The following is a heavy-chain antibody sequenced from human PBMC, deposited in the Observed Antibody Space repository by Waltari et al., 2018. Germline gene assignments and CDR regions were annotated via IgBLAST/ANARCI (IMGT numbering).Heavy chain of an antibody. V-gene: IGHV4-39*01. Sequence: QMELQESGPRLVKPSETLSLTCNVSGDSISGSRNYWAWLRQPPGKNLQWIGSIHSSGTTYYNPSLKGRFAISVDTSRNQFSLNVNSVTAADTGIYYCARQLRFVDWIPRYFDSWGRGTLATVSS. J-gene: IGHJ4*02. CDR3: ARQLRFVDWIPRYFDS. CDR1: GDSISGSRNY. CDR2: IHSSGTT. D-gene: IGHD3-3*01.